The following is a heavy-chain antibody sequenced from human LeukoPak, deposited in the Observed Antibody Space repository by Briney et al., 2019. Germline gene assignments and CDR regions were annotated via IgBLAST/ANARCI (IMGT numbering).Heavy chain of an antibody. D-gene: IGHD3-16*02. Sequence: SETLSLTCTVSGGSISSSSYYWGWIRQPPGKGLEWIGSIYYSGSTYYNPSLKSRVTISVDTSKNQFSLKLSSVTAADTAVYYWGRVGGGDYVWGSYRRPFDYWGQGTLVTVSS. CDR1: GGSISSSSYY. V-gene: IGHV4-39*07. CDR3: GRVGGGDYVWGSYRRPFDY. J-gene: IGHJ4*02. CDR2: IYYSGST.